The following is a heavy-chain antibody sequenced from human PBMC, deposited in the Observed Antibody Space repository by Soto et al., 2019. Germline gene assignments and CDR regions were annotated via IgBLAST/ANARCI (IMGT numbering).Heavy chain of an antibody. V-gene: IGHV4-31*01. D-gene: IGHD5-12*01. CDR3: ARERGDGYNYVDY. J-gene: IGHJ4*02. Sequence: QVQLQESGPGLVKPSQTLSLTCTVSGGSISSGGYYWSWIRQHPGKGLEWIGYIYYSGSTYYNPSVKSPVXXSXDXXKNQFSLKLSSVTAADTAVYYCARERGDGYNYVDYWGQGTLVTVSS. CDR2: IYYSGST. CDR1: GGSISSGGYY.